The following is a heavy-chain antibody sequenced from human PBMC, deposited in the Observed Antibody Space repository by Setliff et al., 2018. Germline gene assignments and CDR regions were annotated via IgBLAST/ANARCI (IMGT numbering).Heavy chain of an antibody. CDR2: IHTTGST. V-gene: IGHV4-4*08. D-gene: IGHD2-15*01. J-gene: IGHJ3*02. Sequence: SETLSLTCTVSGDSIRNYHWSWFRQPPGSRLEWIGYIHTTGSTSYNPSLKSRVTMSVDTSKNQFSLKMRSVTAADAALYYCARKDGDMWGQGTMVTVSS. CDR1: GDSIRNYH. CDR3: ARKDGDM.